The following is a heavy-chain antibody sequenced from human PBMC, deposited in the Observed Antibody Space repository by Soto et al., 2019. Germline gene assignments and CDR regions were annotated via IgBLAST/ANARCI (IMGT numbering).Heavy chain of an antibody. D-gene: IGHD2-2*01. Sequence: ILSLTCAVSGYSISSGYYWGWIRQPPGKGLEWIGSIYHSGSTYYNPSLKSRVTISVDTSKNQFSLKLSSVTAADTAVYYCARAMPAAIARYYYGMDVWGQGTTVTVSS. CDR2: IYHSGST. CDR3: ARAMPAAIARYYYGMDV. J-gene: IGHJ6*02. CDR1: GYSISSGYY. V-gene: IGHV4-38-2*01.